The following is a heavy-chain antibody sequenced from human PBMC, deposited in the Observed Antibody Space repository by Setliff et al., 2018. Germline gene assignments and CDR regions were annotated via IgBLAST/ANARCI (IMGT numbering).Heavy chain of an antibody. CDR2: MSPQSDNT. Sequence: ASVKVSCKASGYTFSAYDFNWVRQAPGQGLEWVGSMSPQSDNTVYAQKFLGRVTMTKNTSISTAYMELSSLRSEDTAVYYCARGQPPTPRPYFYHMDVWGKGTTVTVS. CDR3: ARGQPPTPRPYFYHMDV. J-gene: IGHJ6*03. V-gene: IGHV1-8*02. CDR1: GYTFSAYD. D-gene: IGHD2-15*01.